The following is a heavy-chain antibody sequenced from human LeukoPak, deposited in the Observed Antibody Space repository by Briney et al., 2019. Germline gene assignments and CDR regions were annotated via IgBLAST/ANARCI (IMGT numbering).Heavy chain of an antibody. V-gene: IGHV3-30*04. Sequence: PGRSLRLSCAASGFTFSSYAMHWVRQAPGKGLEWVAVISYDGSNKYYADSVKGRFTISRDNSKNTLYLQMNSLRAEDTAVYYCAREDCSSTSCYGFDYWGQGTLVTVSS. CDR1: GFTFSSYA. J-gene: IGHJ4*02. CDR3: AREDCSSTSCYGFDY. CDR2: ISYDGSNK. D-gene: IGHD2-2*01.